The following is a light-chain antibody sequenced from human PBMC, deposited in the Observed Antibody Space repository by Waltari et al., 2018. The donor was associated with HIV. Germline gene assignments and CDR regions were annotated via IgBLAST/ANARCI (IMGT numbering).Light chain of an antibody. CDR2: DVS. CDR1: SSDVGGYNY. CDR3: SSYTSSSTPPYV. J-gene: IGLJ1*01. Sequence: QSALTQPASVSGSPGQSITLSCTGTSSDVGGYNYVSWYQQHPGKAPKLMIYDVSNRPSGVSNRFSGSKSGNTASLTISVLQAEDEADYYCSSYTSSSTPPYVFGTGTKVTVL. V-gene: IGLV2-14*03.